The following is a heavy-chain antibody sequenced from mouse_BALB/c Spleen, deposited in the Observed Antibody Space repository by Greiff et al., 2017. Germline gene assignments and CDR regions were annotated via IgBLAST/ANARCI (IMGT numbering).Heavy chain of an antibody. Sequence: EVKLVESGPSLVKPSQTLSLTCSVTGDSITSGYWNWIRKFPGNKLEYMGYISYSGSTYYNPSLKSRISITRDTSKNQYYLQLNSVTTEDTATYYCARYEIYYDYDVSFAYWGQGTLVTVSA. J-gene: IGHJ3*01. D-gene: IGHD2-4*01. CDR3: ARYEIYYDYDVSFAY. CDR1: GDSITSGY. V-gene: IGHV3-8*02. CDR2: ISYSGST.